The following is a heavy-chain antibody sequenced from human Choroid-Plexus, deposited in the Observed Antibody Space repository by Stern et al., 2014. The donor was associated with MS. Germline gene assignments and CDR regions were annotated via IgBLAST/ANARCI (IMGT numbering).Heavy chain of an antibody. D-gene: IGHD2/OR15-2a*01. J-gene: IGHJ5*02. Sequence: VQLLESGGGVVQPGRPLRLSCVASGFTFGSCAMHWVRQAPGKGLEWVAGVSYDGSNKYYADSVKGRFTISGDNSQNTLYMQMSSLRPEDTAVYYCAKDRQYLTYFFDHWGQGSLVTVSS. CDR1: GFTFGSCA. CDR3: AKDRQYLTYFFDH. CDR2: VSYDGSNK. V-gene: IGHV3-30*18.